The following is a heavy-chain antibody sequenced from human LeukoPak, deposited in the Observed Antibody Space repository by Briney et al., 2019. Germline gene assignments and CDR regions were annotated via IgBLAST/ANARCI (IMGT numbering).Heavy chain of an antibody. V-gene: IGHV4-34*01. D-gene: IGHD3-22*01. CDR2: INHSGST. CDR1: GGSFSGYY. J-gene: IGHJ4*02. Sequence: SETLSLTCAVYGGSFSGYYWSWIRQPPGKGLEWIGEINHSGSTNYNPSLKSRVTISVDTSKNQFSLKLSSVTAADTAVYYCARGPPRRYYDSRQKGYFDYWGQGTLVTVSS. CDR3: ARGPPRRYYDSRQKGYFDY.